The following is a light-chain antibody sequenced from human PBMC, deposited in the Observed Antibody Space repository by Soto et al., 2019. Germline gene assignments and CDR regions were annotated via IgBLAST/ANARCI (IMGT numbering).Light chain of an antibody. V-gene: IGLV2-14*01. CDR1: SSDVGGYNY. CDR2: EVS. CDR3: SSYTSGRTLI. Sequence: QSVLTQPASVSGSPGQSITISCTGTSSDVGGYNYVCWFQQYPGKAPRLMIYEVSNRPSGVSNRFSGSKSGNTASLTISGLQAEDDADYYSSSYTSGRTLIFGGGTKLTVL. J-gene: IGLJ2*01.